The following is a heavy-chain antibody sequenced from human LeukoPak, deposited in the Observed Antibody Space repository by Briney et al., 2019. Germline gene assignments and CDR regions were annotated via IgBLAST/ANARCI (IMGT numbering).Heavy chain of an antibody. Sequence: ASVKVSCKASGYTFTSYYMHWVRQAPGQGLEWMGIINPSGGSTSYAQKFQGRVTMTRDMSTSTVYMELSSLRSEDTAVYYCASDVRGYSYGYDYYYYMDVWGKGTTVTVSS. D-gene: IGHD5-18*01. CDR1: GYTFTSYY. CDR2: INPSGGST. J-gene: IGHJ6*03. V-gene: IGHV1-46*01. CDR3: ASDVRGYSYGYDYYYYMDV.